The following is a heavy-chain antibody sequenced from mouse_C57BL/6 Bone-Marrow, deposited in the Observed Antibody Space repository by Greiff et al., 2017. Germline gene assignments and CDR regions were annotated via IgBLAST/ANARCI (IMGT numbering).Heavy chain of an antibody. CDR2: IYPGSGST. Sequence: VQLQQPGAELVKPGASVKMSCKASGYTFTSYWITWVKQRPGQGLERIGDIYPGSGSTNYNEKFKSKATLTVDTSSSTAYMQLSSLTSEDSAVYYCARGYDYDYAMDYWGQGTSVTVSS. D-gene: IGHD2-4*01. CDR3: ARGYDYDYAMDY. J-gene: IGHJ4*01. V-gene: IGHV1-55*01. CDR1: GYTFTSYW.